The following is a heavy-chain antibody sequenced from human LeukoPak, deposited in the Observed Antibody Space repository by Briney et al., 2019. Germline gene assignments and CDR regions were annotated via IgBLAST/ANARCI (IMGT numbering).Heavy chain of an antibody. CDR3: ARGVEAAAGTIYFDY. CDR2: IIPIIGTA. V-gene: IGHV1-69*06. Sequence: GASVKLSCKASGGTFTIYAISWVRHGPGQGNEWVGGIIPIIGTANYAQKFQGRVTITADKSTSTAYMELSSLRSEDTAVYYCARGVEAAAGTIYFDYWGQGTLVTVSS. J-gene: IGHJ4*02. D-gene: IGHD6-13*01. CDR1: GGTFTIYA.